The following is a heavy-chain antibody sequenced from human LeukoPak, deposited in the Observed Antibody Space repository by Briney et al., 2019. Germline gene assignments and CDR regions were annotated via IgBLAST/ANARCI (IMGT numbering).Heavy chain of an antibody. J-gene: IGHJ1*01. Sequence: PSETLSLTCTVSGGSIRTYYWTWIRQPPGKGLEWIGYIYYSGSTNYNPSLKSRVAISVDTSKNQFSLKLSSVTAADTAVYYCARTVVVPAAMLGYFQHWGQGTLVTVSS. CDR1: GGSIRTYY. D-gene: IGHD2-2*01. V-gene: IGHV4-59*08. CDR2: IYYSGST. CDR3: ARTVVVPAAMLGYFQH.